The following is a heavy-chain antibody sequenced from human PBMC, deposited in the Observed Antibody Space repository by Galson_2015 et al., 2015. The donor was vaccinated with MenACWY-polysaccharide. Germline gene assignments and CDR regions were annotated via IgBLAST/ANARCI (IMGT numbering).Heavy chain of an antibody. Sequence: ETLSLTCTVSGDSISRYYWSWIRQPAGKGLEWIGRIYISGNIIYNPSLKSRVTMSVDTSKNQFSLKLSSVTAADTAVYYCARGSEWLLYRRRDAFDIWGQGTMVTVSS. CDR3: ARGSEWLLYRRRDAFDI. V-gene: IGHV4-4*07. D-gene: IGHD3-3*01. J-gene: IGHJ3*02. CDR1: GDSISRYY. CDR2: IYISGNI.